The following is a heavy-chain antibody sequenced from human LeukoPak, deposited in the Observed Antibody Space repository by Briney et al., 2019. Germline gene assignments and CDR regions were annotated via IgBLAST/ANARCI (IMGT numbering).Heavy chain of an antibody. CDR2: ISSSSSYI. CDR1: GFTFSSYS. Sequence: GESLRLSCAASGFTFSSYSMNWVRQAPGKGLEWVSSISSSSSYIYYADSVKGRFTISRDNAKNSLYLQMNSLRAEDTAVYYCAKDGFNDYGDYGDYYYYYYMDVWGKGTTVTVSS. D-gene: IGHD4-17*01. J-gene: IGHJ6*03. V-gene: IGHV3-21*01. CDR3: AKDGFNDYGDYGDYYYYYYMDV.